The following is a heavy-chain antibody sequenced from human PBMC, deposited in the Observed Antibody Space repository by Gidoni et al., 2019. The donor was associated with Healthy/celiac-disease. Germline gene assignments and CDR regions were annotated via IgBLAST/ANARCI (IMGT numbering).Heavy chain of an antibody. CDR3: VWQQLATKGIDY. D-gene: IGHD6-13*01. Sequence: EVQLVESGGGLIQPGGSLRLSCAASGFPVSSNYMSWVRQAPGKGLEWVSVIYSGGSTYYADSVKGRFTISRDNSKNTLYLQMNSLRAEDTAVYYCVWQQLATKGIDYWGQGTLVTVSS. V-gene: IGHV3-53*01. CDR1: GFPVSSNY. CDR2: IYSGGST. J-gene: IGHJ4*02.